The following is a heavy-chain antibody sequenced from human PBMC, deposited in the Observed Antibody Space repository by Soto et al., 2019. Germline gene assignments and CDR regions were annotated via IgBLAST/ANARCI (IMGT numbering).Heavy chain of an antibody. J-gene: IGHJ6*02. CDR3: GREDDYNYRYFNYGVDV. CDR1: RFTFTNYA. CDR2: ISFDGDKK. V-gene: IGHV3-30-3*01. D-gene: IGHD5-12*01. Sequence: AQLVESGGGVVQPGGSLRLSCAASRFTFTNYAFHWVRQPPGKGLEWLAHISFDGDKKFYADSVKGRFIISRDNFKSALYLQMNSLRAEDAALYFCGREDDYNYRYFNYGVDVWGQGTTVTVSS.